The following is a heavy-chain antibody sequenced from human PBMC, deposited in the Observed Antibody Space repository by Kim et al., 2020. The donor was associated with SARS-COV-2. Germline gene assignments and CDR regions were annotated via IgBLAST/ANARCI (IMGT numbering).Heavy chain of an antibody. CDR2: INAGNGNT. CDR3: AAAGYYDSSGYYTFDY. CDR1: GYTFTSYA. D-gene: IGHD3-22*01. V-gene: IGHV1-3*01. J-gene: IGHJ4*02. Sequence: ASVKVSCKASGYTFTSYAMHWVRQAPGQRLAWMGWINAGNGNTKYSQKFQGRVTITRDTFASTAYMELSSLRSEDTAVYYCAAAGYYDSSGYYTFDYWGQGTLVTVSS.